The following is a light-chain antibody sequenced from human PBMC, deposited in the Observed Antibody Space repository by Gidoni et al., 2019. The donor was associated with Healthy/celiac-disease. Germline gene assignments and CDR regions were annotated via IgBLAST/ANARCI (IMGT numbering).Light chain of an antibody. CDR2: WAS. CDR3: QQYYNTPHT. V-gene: IGKV4-1*01. Sequence: DIVMTQSLDSLAVSLGERATINCKSSQSVLYSSNNKNFLAWYQQKPGQPPKLLIYWASTRESGVPDRFSGSGSGTDFTLTISSLQAEDVAVYYCQQYYNTPHTFXQXTKLEIK. J-gene: IGKJ2*01. CDR1: QSVLYSSNNKNF.